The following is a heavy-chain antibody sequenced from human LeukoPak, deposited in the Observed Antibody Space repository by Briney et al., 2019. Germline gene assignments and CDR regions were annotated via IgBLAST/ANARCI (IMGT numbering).Heavy chain of an antibody. D-gene: IGHD6-13*01. CDR1: GSIFNNYW. V-gene: IGHV3-74*03. CDR2: INSDGSRT. CDR3: ARGPLSSSWTGFDY. Sequence: GGSLRLSCAASGSIFNNYWMHWVRQVPGKGLVWVSRINSDGSRTTYADSVKGRFTISRDNAKNTLYLQMNSLRAEDTTVYYCARGPLSSSWTGFDYWGQGTLVTVSS. J-gene: IGHJ4*02.